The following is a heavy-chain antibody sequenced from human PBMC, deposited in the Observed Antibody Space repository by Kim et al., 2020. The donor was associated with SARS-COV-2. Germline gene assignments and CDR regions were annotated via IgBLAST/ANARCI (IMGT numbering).Heavy chain of an antibody. CDR1: RFIFSNYW. J-gene: IGHJ4*02. Sequence: GGSLRLSCAASRFIFSNYWLSWVRQAPGKGLEWVANIKEDGSEKYYVDSVEGRFIISRDNAENSLYLQMNSLRAEDTAVYYCGRDYSDWGQGTLVTVSS. CDR2: IKEDGSEK. D-gene: IGHD6-13*01. V-gene: IGHV3-7*01. CDR3: GRDYSD.